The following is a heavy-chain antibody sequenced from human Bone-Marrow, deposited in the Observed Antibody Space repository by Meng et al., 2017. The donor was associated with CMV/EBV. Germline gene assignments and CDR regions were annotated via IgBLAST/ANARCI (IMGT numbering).Heavy chain of an antibody. CDR3: AKEFRYCSSTSC. D-gene: IGHD2-2*01. CDR1: GGTFSSYA. V-gene: IGHV1-69*05. J-gene: IGHJ4*02. Sequence: SVKVSCKASGGTFSSYAISWVRQAPGQGLEWMGGIIPIFGTANYAQKFQGRVTITTDESTSTAYMELSSLRSEDTAVYYCAKEFRYCSSTSCWGQGTLVTVSS. CDR2: IIPIFGTA.